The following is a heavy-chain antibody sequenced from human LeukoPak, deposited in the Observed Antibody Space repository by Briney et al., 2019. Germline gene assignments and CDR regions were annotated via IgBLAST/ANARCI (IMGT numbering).Heavy chain of an antibody. J-gene: IGHJ4*02. Sequence: SVKVSCKASGGTFSSYAISWVRQAPGQGLEWMGGIIPIFGTANYAQKFQGRVTITADKSTSTAYMELSSLRSEDTAVYYCARDRRDGYNLLYYFDYWGQGTLVTVSS. CDR2: IIPIFGTA. CDR1: GGTFSSYA. V-gene: IGHV1-69*06. D-gene: IGHD5-24*01. CDR3: ARDRRDGYNLLYYFDY.